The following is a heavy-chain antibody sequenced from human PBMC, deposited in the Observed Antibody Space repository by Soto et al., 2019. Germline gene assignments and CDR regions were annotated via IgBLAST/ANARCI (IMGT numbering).Heavy chain of an antibody. D-gene: IGHD1-1*01. J-gene: IGHJ4*02. V-gene: IGHV4-39*01. CDR3: ARVQRTTRWVG. CDR1: GGSISSSSYY. CDR2: MYYGEST. Sequence: QLQLQESGPGLVKPSETLSLTCTVSGGSISSSSYYWGWIRQPPGKGLEWIGSMYYGESTYYNPSLKSRVTISLDTSKNQFTLKLNSVTAADTAVYYCARVQRTTRWVGWGQGTLVTVSS.